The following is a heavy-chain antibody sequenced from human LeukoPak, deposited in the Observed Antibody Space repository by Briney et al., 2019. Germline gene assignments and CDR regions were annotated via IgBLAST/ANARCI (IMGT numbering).Heavy chain of an antibody. CDR2: IYPGDSDT. Sequence: GVPMQSSCQGSGYGFTRYWIGWVRPMPGKGLGRMAIIYPGDSDTRYSPSFQGQSTISADKSISTPYLQWSSLKASDTAMYYCARRGGSGCSFDYWGQGTLVTVSS. CDR1: GYGFTRYW. V-gene: IGHV5-51*01. J-gene: IGHJ4*02. D-gene: IGHD3-10*01. CDR3: ARRGGSGCSFDY.